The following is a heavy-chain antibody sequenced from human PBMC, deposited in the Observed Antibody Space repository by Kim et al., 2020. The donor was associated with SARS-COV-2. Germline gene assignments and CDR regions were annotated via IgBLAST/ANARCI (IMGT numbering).Heavy chain of an antibody. D-gene: IGHD6-13*01. CDR3: AMRIATVGSVDV. CDR1: GYTFSNYA. V-gene: IGHV7-4-1*02. Sequence: ASVKVSCKASGYTFSNYAMNWVRQAPGQGPEWMGWINTNTGNPTYAQGFGGRFVFSLDTSVSTAYLEISSLKVDDTAVYYCAMRIATVGSVDVWGKGTTVIVSS. J-gene: IGHJ6*04. CDR2: INTNTGNP.